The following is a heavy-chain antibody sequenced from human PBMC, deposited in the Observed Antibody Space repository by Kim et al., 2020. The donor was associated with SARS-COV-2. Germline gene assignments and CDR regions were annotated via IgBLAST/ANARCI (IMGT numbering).Heavy chain of an antibody. CDR2: IYYSGST. D-gene: IGHD2-2*01. CDR1: GGSISSYY. CDR3: ARRRSSKGYYGMDV. V-gene: IGHV4-59*13. Sequence: SETLSLTCTVSGGSISSYYWSWIRQPPGKGLEWIGYIYYSGSTNYNPSLKSRVTISVDTSKNQFSLKLSSVTAADTTVYYCARRRSSKGYYGMDVWGHGSTVTVSS. J-gene: IGHJ6*02.